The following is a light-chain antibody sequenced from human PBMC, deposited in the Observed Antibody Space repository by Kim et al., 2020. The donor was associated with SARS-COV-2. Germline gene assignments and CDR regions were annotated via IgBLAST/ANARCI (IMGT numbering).Light chain of an antibody. CDR1: QDISNY. CDR2: DAS. J-gene: IGKJ2*01. V-gene: IGKV1-33*01. CDR3: QQYDNLPPENT. Sequence: VGDRVTITCQASQDISNYLNWYQQKPGKAPKLLIYDASNLETGVPSRFSGSGSGTDFTFTISSLQPEDIATYYCQQYDNLPPENTFGQGTKLEI.